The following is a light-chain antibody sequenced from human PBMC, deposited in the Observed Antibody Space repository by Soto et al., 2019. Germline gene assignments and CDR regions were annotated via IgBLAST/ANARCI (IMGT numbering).Light chain of an antibody. V-gene: IGLV1-40*01. J-gene: IGLJ1*01. CDR1: SSNIGAGYD. CDR3: QSYDSGLSGYV. Sequence: QSVLTQPPSVSGAPGQRVTISCTGSSSNIGAGYDVHWYQQLPGTAPKVLIYGNSNRPSGVPDRFSGSKSGTSASLAITGLQAADEADYYCQSYDSGLSGYVFGTGTKVTVL. CDR2: GNS.